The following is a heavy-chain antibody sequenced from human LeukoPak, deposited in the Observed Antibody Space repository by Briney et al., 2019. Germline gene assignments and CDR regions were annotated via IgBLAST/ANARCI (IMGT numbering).Heavy chain of an antibody. D-gene: IGHD2-2*03. Sequence: GGSLRLSCAASGFTFSSYSMNWVRQAPGKGLEWVSSISSSSSYIYYADSVKGRFTISRDNAKNSLSLQMNSLRVEDTAVYYCARMEIVIEPAADSWFDPWGQGTLVTVAS. CDR2: ISSSSSYI. J-gene: IGHJ5*02. V-gene: IGHV3-21*04. CDR3: ARMEIVIEPAADSWFDP. CDR1: GFTFSSYS.